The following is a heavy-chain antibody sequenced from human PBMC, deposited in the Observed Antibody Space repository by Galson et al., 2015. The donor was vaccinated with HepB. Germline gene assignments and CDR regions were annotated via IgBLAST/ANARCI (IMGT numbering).Heavy chain of an antibody. J-gene: IGHJ3*02. V-gene: IGHV1-69*13. CDR3: ARRAAGAISDAFDI. CDR1: GGTFSSYA. CDR2: IIPIFGTA. Sequence: SAKVSCKASGGTFSSYAISWVRQAPGQGLEWMGGIIPIFGTANYAQKFQGRVTITADESTSTAYMELSSLRSEDAAVYYCARRAAGAISDAFDIWGQGTMVTVSS. D-gene: IGHD1-26*01.